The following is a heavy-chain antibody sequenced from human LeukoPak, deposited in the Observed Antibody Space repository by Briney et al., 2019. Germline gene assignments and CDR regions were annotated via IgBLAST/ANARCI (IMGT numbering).Heavy chain of an antibody. CDR1: GYTFTSYY. J-gene: IGHJ4*02. Sequence: SVKVSCKASGYTFTSYYMHWVRQAPGQGLEWMGGIIPIFDTANYAQKFQGRVTITADESTSTAYMELSSLRSEDTAVYYCAGCYCSSTSCYDGWWLEPFDYWGQGTLVTVSS. V-gene: IGHV1-69*13. D-gene: IGHD2-2*01. CDR2: IIPIFDTA. CDR3: AGCYCSSTSCYDGWWLEPFDY.